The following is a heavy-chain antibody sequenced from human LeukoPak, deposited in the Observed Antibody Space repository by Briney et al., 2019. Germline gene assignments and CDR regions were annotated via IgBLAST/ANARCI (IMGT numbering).Heavy chain of an antibody. D-gene: IGHD2-2*02. CDR2: ISGSGGST. J-gene: IGHJ4*02. CDR1: GFTFSSYA. Sequence: GGSLRLSCAASGFTFSSYAMSWVRQAPGKGLEWVSSISGSGGSTYYADSVKGRFTISRDNSKNTLYLQMNSLRAEDTAVYYCAKDGVVVPAAIMGGYFDYWGQGTLVTVSS. V-gene: IGHV3-23*01. CDR3: AKDGVVVPAAIMGGYFDY.